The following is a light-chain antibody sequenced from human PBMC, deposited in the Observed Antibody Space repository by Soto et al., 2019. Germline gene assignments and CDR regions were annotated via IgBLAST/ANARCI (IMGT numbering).Light chain of an antibody. V-gene: IGLV2-8*01. CDR3: SSYAGSNNLV. J-gene: IGLJ1*01. Sequence: QSALTQPPSASGSPGQSVTISCTGTSSDVGGYNYVSWYQQHPGQAPKLMIYEVTKRPSGVPDRVSGSKSGNTASLTVSGLHAEDEADYYCSSYAGSNNLVFGTGTKLTVL. CDR2: EVT. CDR1: SSDVGGYNY.